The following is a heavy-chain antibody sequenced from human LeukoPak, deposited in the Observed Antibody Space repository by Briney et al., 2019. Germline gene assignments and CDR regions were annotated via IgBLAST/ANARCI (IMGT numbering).Heavy chain of an antibody. CDR1: GFTFSSSA. Sequence: GGSLRLSCAASGFTFSSSAMNWVRQAPGKWLEWVSYISSGTSTIYYADSVKGRFTISRDSAKNSLYLQMNSLRAEDTAVYYCARDVSYYGGDWFDPWGQGTLVTVSS. CDR2: ISSGTSTI. V-gene: IGHV3-48*04. J-gene: IGHJ5*02. CDR3: ARDVSYYGGDWFDP. D-gene: IGHD4-23*01.